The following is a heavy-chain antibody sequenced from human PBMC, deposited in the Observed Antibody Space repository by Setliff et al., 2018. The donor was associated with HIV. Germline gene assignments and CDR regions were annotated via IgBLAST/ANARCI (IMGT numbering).Heavy chain of an antibody. V-gene: IGHV4-39*01. Sequence: SETLSLTCTVSGDSLSSSSYYWGWIRQPPGKGLDWIGSIFYSGTTYYNPSLESRVTISVDTSKNQFSLKLSSATATDTAAYYCARHGLRFLACFDYWGQGALVTVSS. CDR3: ARHGLRFLACFDY. CDR1: GDSLSSSSYY. D-gene: IGHD3-3*01. CDR2: IFYSGTT. J-gene: IGHJ4*02.